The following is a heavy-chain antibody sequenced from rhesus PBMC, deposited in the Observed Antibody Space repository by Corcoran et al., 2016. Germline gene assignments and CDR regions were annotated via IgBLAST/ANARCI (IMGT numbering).Heavy chain of an antibody. CDR3: ARDDSGYYDAFYF. CDR2: IYGSSTST. CDR1: GGSISASYR. V-gene: IGHV4S10*01. D-gene: IGHD3-28*01. Sequence: QVQLQESGPGVVKPSETLSLTCAVSGGSISASYRWSWIRQPPGTGLEWIGYIYGSSTSTNYNPSLKSRVTISKDTSKNQFSLKLSSVTAADTAVYYCARDDSGYYDAFYFWGQGLMVTVSS. J-gene: IGHJ3*01.